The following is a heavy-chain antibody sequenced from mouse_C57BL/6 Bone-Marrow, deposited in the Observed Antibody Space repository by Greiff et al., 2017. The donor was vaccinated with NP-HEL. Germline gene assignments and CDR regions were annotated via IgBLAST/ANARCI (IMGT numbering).Heavy chain of an antibody. Sequence: VQLKQSGPGMVKPSQSLSLTCTVTGYSITSGYDWHWIRHFPGNKLEWMGYISYSGSTNYNPSLKSRISITHDTSKNHFFLKLNSVTTEDTATYYCARGYKGFAYWGQGTLVTVSA. J-gene: IGHJ3*01. D-gene: IGHD1-3*01. V-gene: IGHV3-1*01. CDR2: ISYSGST. CDR3: ARGYKGFAY. CDR1: GYSITSGYD.